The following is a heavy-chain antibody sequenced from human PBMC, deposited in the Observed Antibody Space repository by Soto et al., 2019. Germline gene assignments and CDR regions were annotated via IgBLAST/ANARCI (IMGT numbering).Heavy chain of an antibody. CDR2: ITPGGSA. V-gene: IGHV4-34*01. Sequence: SETLSLTCVVYGGSLSGYYWSWIRQLPGKGLEWIGEITPGGSAAYHPSLRRRVTISLDTSNNQISLELNLVTAADTGIYYCARGGGWRWTPTWDQGTLGTVCS. D-gene: IGHD3-3*01. J-gene: IGHJ4*02. CDR1: GGSLSGYY. CDR3: ARGGGWRWTPT.